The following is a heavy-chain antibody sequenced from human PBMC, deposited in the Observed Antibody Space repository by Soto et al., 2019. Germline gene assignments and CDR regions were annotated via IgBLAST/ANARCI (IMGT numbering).Heavy chain of an antibody. CDR2: ISAYNGNT. D-gene: IGHD3-3*01. J-gene: IGHJ5*02. Sequence: ASVKVSCKASGYTLTSYGISWVRQAPGQGLEWMGWISAYNGNTNYAQKLQGRVTMTTDTSTSTAYMELRSLRSDDTAVYYCARDRDSDYDFWSGQPNSNFNWFDPWGQGTLVTVSS. CDR1: GYTLTSYG. V-gene: IGHV1-18*01. CDR3: ARDRDSDYDFWSGQPNSNFNWFDP.